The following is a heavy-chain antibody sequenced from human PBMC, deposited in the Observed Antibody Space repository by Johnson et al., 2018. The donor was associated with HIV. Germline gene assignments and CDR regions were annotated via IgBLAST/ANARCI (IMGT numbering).Heavy chain of an antibody. CDR2: ILPNGDVT. J-gene: IGHJ3*02. CDR1: GFVLSTYV. CDR3: ARDRDGGFAFDI. Sequence: VQLVESGGGLVQPGGSLRLSCEASGFVLSTYVMHCVRQPPGGGLEYLSAILPNGDVTSYSNSVKGRFTVSRDTSKNTFYLQMDSLRGEDMAVYYCARDRDGGFAFDIWGQGTRVTVSS. V-gene: IGHV3-64*01. D-gene: IGHD3-10*01.